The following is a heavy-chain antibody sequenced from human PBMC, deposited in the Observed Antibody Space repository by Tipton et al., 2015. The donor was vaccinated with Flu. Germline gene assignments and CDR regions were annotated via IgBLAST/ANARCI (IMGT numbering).Heavy chain of an antibody. Sequence: SLRLSCAASGFTFSYFSIHWVRQAPGNGLEWVSSINSGGRFMSYADSVRGRFTITRDNANNAVYLEMSSLKVDDTGIYYCTRVSSYFDHWGQGTPVTVTS. CDR1: GFTFSYFS. J-gene: IGHJ4*02. CDR2: INSGGRFM. V-gene: IGHV3-21*01. CDR3: TRVSSYFDH.